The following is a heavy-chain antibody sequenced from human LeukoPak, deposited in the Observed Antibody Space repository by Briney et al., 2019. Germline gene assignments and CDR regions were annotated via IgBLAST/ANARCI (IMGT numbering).Heavy chain of an antibody. Sequence: GGSLRLSCAASGFIFSSFSMSWVRQAPGKGLEWVANINQEGSEKYYVDSVKGRFIISRDNAKNSLYLQMNSLRVEDTAVYYCYWQGSWGQGTLVTVSS. J-gene: IGHJ4*02. V-gene: IGHV3-7*01. CDR1: GFIFSSFS. CDR3: YWQGS. D-gene: IGHD3-10*01. CDR2: INQEGSEK.